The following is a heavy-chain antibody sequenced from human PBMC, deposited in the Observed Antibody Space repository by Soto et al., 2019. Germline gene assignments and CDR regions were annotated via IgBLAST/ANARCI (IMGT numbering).Heavy chain of an antibody. V-gene: IGHV4-59*01. Sequence: SETLSLTCTVSGGSISSYYWSWIRQPPGKGLEWIGYIYYSGSTNYNPSLKSRVTISVDTSKNQFSLKLSSVTAADTAVYYCARRSVYGDYFDYWGQGTLVTVSS. J-gene: IGHJ4*02. CDR2: IYYSGST. CDR3: ARRSVYGDYFDY. CDR1: GGSISSYY. D-gene: IGHD4-17*01.